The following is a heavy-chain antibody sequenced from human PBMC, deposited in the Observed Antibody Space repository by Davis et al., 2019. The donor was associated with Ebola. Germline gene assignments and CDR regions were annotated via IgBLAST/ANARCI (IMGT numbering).Heavy chain of an antibody. J-gene: IGHJ4*02. CDR2: IKSKSDGGTA. CDR3: TTSLPVTRSQTLH. Sequence: PGGSLRLSCAASGFTFSSYWMHWVRQAPGKGLEWVGRIKSKSDGGTADYAAPVRGRFTISRDDSKNTLFLQMNSLKTEDTAVYFCTTSLPVTRSQTLHWGQGTLVTVSS. V-gene: IGHV3-15*01. D-gene: IGHD4-11*01. CDR1: GFTFSSYW.